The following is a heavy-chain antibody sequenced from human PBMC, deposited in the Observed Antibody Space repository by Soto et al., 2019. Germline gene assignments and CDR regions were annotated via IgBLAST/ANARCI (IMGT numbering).Heavy chain of an antibody. V-gene: IGHV3-23*01. CDR1: GFTFSSYA. CDR3: AKGGLRGETGPNDY. J-gene: IGHJ4*02. Sequence: EVQLLESGGGLVRPGGSLRLSCAASGFTFSSYAMSWVRQAPGKGLEWVSAISGSGGSTYYADSVKGRFTISRDNSKNTLYLQMKSLRAEDTAVYYCAKGGLRGETGPNDYWGQGTLVTVSS. CDR2: ISGSGGST. D-gene: IGHD1-1*01.